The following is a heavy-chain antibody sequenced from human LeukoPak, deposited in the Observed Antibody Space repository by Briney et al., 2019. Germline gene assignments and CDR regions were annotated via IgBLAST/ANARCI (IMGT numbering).Heavy chain of an antibody. V-gene: IGHV3-23*01. D-gene: IGHD2-8*01. Sequence: PSETLSLTCTVSGGSISSYYWSWIRQPPGKGLEWVSAISGSGGSTYYADSVKGRFTISRDNSKNTLYLQMNSLRAEDTAVYYCAKVRRITNGGYFDYWGQGTLVTVSS. J-gene: IGHJ4*02. CDR2: ISGSGGST. CDR3: AKVRRITNGGYFDY. CDR1: GGSISSYY.